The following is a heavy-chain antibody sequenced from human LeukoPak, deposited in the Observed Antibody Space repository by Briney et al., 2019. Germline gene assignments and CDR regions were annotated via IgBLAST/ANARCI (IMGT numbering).Heavy chain of an antibody. Sequence: GGSLRLSCAASGFTFSSYAMSWVRQAPGKGLEWVSAISGSSDSTYYADSVEGRFTISRDNSKNTLYLQMNSLRAEDTAAYYCARAGTTVVYLDYWGQGTRVTVSS. CDR1: GFTFSSYA. CDR3: ARAGTTVVYLDY. D-gene: IGHD1-7*01. V-gene: IGHV3-23*01. J-gene: IGHJ4*02. CDR2: ISGSSDST.